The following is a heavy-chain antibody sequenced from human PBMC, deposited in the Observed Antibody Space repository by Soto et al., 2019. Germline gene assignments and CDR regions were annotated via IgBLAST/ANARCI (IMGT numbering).Heavy chain of an antibody. D-gene: IGHD6-13*01. CDR2: IHSSGST. J-gene: IGHJ5*02. CDR1: GGSISSYY. V-gene: IGHV4-4*07. Sequence: SETLSLTCTISGGSISSYYWSWIRQPAGKGLEWIGHIHSSGSTNYNPSLKSRVTMSVDTSKNQFSLRLMSLTAADTAVYYCARDQGVAAAGITWFDPWGQGSLVTVSS. CDR3: ARDQGVAAAGITWFDP.